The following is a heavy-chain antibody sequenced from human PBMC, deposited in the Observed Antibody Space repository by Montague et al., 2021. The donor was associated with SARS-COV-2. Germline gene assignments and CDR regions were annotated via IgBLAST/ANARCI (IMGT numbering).Heavy chain of an antibody. CDR2: LDWDNDE. CDR3: ARISPPSHLGGGPDGYFDI. D-gene: IGHD3-16*01. Sequence: PALVKPTQTLTLTCTLSGLSVTTSGMCVGWIRQPPGKALEWLALLDWDNDEYYRPPLKTRLTISKDTSKNQVVLTMTNMDPADTATYYCARISPPSHLGGGPDGYFDIWGRGTLVTVSS. CDR1: GLSVTTSGMC. V-gene: IGHV2-70*01. J-gene: IGHJ2*01.